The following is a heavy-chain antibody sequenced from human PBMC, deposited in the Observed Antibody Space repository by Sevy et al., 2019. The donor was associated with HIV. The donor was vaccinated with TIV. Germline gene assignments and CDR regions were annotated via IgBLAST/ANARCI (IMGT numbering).Heavy chain of an antibody. D-gene: IGHD3-9*01. Sequence: ASVKVSCKASGYTFTSYGISWVRQAPGQGLEWMGWISAYNGNTNYAQKLQGRVTMTTDTSTSTAYMELRSLRSDDTAVYYCARDENPRSTIPDYFDYWGQGTLVTVSS. J-gene: IGHJ4*02. CDR3: ARDENPRSTIPDYFDY. V-gene: IGHV1-18*01. CDR2: ISAYNGNT. CDR1: GYTFTSYG.